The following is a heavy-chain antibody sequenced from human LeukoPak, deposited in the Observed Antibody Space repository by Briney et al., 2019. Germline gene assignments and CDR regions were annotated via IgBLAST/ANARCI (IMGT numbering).Heavy chain of an antibody. CDR1: GVSISSSSYY. D-gene: IGHD6-19*01. J-gene: IGHJ4*02. CDR3: ARGQKLSIAVAGGEYYFDY. CDR2: MYDSENT. Sequence: SETLSLTCTVSGVSISSSSYYWGWIRQPPGKGLEWIGNMYDSENTYYNTSLKSRVTMSVDTSKNQFSLKLSSVTAADTAVYYCARGQKLSIAVAGGEYYFDYWGQGTLVTVSS. V-gene: IGHV4-39*07.